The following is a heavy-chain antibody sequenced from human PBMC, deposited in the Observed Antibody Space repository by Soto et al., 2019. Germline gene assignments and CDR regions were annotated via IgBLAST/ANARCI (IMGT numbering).Heavy chain of an antibody. Sequence: GGSLRLSCAASGFTFGDYAMHWVRQAPGKGLEWVSGISWNGGSIGYADSVKGRFTISRDNDKNSLYLQMNSLRAEDTALYYCAKDKGGEWLCNAFDIWGQGTMVTVSS. J-gene: IGHJ3*02. CDR2: ISWNGGSI. D-gene: IGHD3-3*01. CDR1: GFTFGDYA. V-gene: IGHV3-9*01. CDR3: AKDKGGEWLCNAFDI.